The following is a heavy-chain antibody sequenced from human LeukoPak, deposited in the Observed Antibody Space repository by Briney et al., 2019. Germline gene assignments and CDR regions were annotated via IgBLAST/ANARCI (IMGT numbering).Heavy chain of an antibody. V-gene: IGHV4-59*11. CDR3: TRGTTGHYRSLGGFAFDI. Sequence: SETLSLTCSVSGASITQHYWSWIRQPPRKGLKYIGYFYYDGSTNYTSSVRSRVTILVDTSKNQFTLNLRSVTAADTAKYYCTRGTTGHYRSLGGFAFDIWGQGTMVAVSS. CDR1: GASITQHY. CDR2: FYYDGST. J-gene: IGHJ3*02. D-gene: IGHD1-7*01.